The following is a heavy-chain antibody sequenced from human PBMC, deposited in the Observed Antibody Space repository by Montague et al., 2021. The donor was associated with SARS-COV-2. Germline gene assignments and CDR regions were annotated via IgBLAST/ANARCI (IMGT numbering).Heavy chain of an antibody. CDR2: SDHSGIT. V-gene: IGHV4-38-2*02. J-gene: IGHJ4*02. Sequence: SETLSLTCTVSGGSISSGSYWGWIRQPPGKGLEWIGTSDHSGITYYSPPLKSRVTISLDTSKNQFSLNLDSVTASDTAMYYCARVISAVAGANFYFDYRGQGTLVTVSS. D-gene: IGHD4/OR15-4a*01. CDR1: GGSISSGSY. CDR3: ARVISAVAGANFYFDY.